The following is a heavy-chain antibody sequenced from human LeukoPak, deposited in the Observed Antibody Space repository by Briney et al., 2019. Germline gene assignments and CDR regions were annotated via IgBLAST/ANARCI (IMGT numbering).Heavy chain of an antibody. CDR3: ARGGSTYCSGGSCYNPPNWFDP. CDR2: IYYSGST. V-gene: IGHV4-59*01. CDR1: GGSISPYY. Sequence: PSETLSLTCTVSGGSISPYYWSWIRQPPGKGLEWIGYIYYSGSTNYNPSLKSRVTISVDTSKNQFSLKLSSVTAADTAVYYCARGGSTYCSGGSCYNPPNWFDPWGQGTLVTVSS. D-gene: IGHD2-15*01. J-gene: IGHJ5*02.